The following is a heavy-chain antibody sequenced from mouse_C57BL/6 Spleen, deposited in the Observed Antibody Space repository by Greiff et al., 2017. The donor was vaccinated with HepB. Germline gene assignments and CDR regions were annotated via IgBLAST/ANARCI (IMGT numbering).Heavy chain of an antibody. CDR2: IDPSDSYT. D-gene: IGHD2-4*01. Sequence: QVQLQQPGAELVKPGASVKLSCKASGYTFTSYWMQWVKQRPGQGLEWIGEIDPSDSYTNYNQKFKGKATLTVDTSSSTAYMQRSSLTSEDSAVYYCARSSYDYDVWLAYWGQGTLVTGSA. J-gene: IGHJ3*01. CDR3: ARSSYDYDVWLAY. CDR1: GYTFTSYW. V-gene: IGHV1-50*01.